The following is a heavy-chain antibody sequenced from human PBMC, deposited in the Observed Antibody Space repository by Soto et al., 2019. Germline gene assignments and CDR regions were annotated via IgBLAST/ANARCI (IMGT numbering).Heavy chain of an antibody. Sequence: SETLSLTCTVSGGSISSGGYYWSWIRQHPGKGLEWIGYIYYSGSTYYNPSLKSRVTISVDTSKNQFSLKLSSVTAADTAVYYCAIPSSGYWGAFDYWGQGTLLTVSS. J-gene: IGHJ4*02. CDR1: GGSISSGGYY. CDR2: IYYSGST. D-gene: IGHD3-22*01. V-gene: IGHV4-31*03. CDR3: AIPSSGYWGAFDY.